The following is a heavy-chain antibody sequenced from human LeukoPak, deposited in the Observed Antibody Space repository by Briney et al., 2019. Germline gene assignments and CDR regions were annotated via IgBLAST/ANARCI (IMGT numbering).Heavy chain of an antibody. V-gene: IGHV3-21*01. CDR3: ASFPMVRGVIFDY. Sequence: GGSLRLSCAASGFTFSSYSMNWVRQAPGKGLEWVSSISSSSSYIYYADSVKGRFTISRDNAKNSLYLQMNSLRAEDTAVYYCASFPMVRGVIFDYWGQGTLVTVSS. CDR1: GFTFSSYS. CDR2: ISSSSSYI. J-gene: IGHJ4*02. D-gene: IGHD3-10*01.